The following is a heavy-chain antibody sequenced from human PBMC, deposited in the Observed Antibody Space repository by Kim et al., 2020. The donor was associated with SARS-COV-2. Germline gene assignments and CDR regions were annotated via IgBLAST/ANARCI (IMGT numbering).Heavy chain of an antibody. D-gene: IGHD1-26*01. CDR2: ISGSGGST. J-gene: IGHJ4*02. V-gene: IGHV3-23*01. Sequence: GGSLRLSCAASGFTFSSYAMSWVRQAPGKGLEWVSAISGSGGSTYYADSVKGRFTISRDNSKNTLYLQMNSLRAEDTAVYHCAKDGMGPSYYFDYWGQGTLVTVSS. CDR1: GFTFSSYA. CDR3: AKDGMGPSYYFDY.